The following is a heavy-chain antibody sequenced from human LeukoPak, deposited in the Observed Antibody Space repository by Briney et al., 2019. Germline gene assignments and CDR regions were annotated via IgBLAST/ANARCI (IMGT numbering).Heavy chain of an antibody. CDR2: IYHSGST. V-gene: IGHV4-39*07. CDR3: ARALEVWRNWFDP. J-gene: IGHJ5*02. CDR1: GGSINSKDHF. Sequence: KPSGTLSLTCTVSGGSINSKDHFWGWVRQPPGKGLEWIGSIYHSGSTYYNPFLKSRVTISVDTSKNQFSLKLSSVTAADTAVYYCARALEVWRNWFDPWGQGTLVTVSS. D-gene: IGHD3-3*01.